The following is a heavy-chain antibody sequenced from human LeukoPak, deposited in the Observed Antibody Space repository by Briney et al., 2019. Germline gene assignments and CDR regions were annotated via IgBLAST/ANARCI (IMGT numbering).Heavy chain of an antibody. J-gene: IGHJ4*02. Sequence: GGSLRLSCAASGFTFSSYAMHWVRQAPGKGLEWVAVISYDGSNKYYADSVKGRFAISRDNSKNTLYLQMNSLRAEDTAVYYCAKVIRSSGWHVDDWGQGTLVTVSS. CDR3: AKVIRSSGWHVDD. V-gene: IGHV3-30*09. CDR1: GFTFSSYA. CDR2: ISYDGSNK. D-gene: IGHD6-19*01.